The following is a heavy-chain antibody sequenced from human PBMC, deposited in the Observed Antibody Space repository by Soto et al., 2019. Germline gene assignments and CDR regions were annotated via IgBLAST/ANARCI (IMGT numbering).Heavy chain of an antibody. CDR2: ISYSGTT. J-gene: IGHJ5*02. D-gene: IGHD3-9*01. CDR3: ARYVNPYDTAVWFDP. Sequence: QVQLQESGPGLVKPSETLSLTCTVSGGSTRTYFWSWIRQPPGKGLDWIVCISYSGTTTYNASLKSRVTISLDTSKNPFSLRLRSVTAADTAVYYCARYVNPYDTAVWFDPWGQGTLVTVSS. CDR1: GGSTRTYF. V-gene: IGHV4-59*01.